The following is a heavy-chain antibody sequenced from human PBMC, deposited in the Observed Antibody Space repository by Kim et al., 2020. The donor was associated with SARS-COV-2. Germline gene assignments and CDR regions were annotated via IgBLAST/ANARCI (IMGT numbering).Heavy chain of an antibody. V-gene: IGHV4-34*01. J-gene: IGHJ4*02. Sequence: SETLSLTCAVYGGSFSGYYWSWIRQPPGKGLEWIGEINHSGSTNYNPSLKSRVTISVDTSKNQFSLKLSSVTAADTAVYYCARRVTAKGLRYFDYWGQGTLVTVSS. CDR1: GGSFSGYY. D-gene: IGHD2-2*01. CDR3: ARRVTAKGLRYFDY. CDR2: INHSGST.